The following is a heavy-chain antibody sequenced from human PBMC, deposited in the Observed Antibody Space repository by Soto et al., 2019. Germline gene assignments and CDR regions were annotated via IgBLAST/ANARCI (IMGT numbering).Heavy chain of an antibody. J-gene: IGHJ4*02. D-gene: IGHD1-26*01. CDR3: ARAPYSGSYYWDDFGRNRGLYYFDY. CDR2: ISSSSSTI. Sequence: PGGSLRLSCAASGFTFSSYSMNWVRQAPGKGLEWVSYISSSSSTIYYADSVKGRFTISRDNAKNSLYLQMNSLRAEDTAVYYCARAPYSGSYYWDDFGRNRGLYYFDYWGQGTLVTVS. V-gene: IGHV3-48*01. CDR1: GFTFSSYS.